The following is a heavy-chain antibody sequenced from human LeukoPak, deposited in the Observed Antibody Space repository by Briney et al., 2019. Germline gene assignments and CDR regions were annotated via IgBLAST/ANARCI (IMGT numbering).Heavy chain of an antibody. D-gene: IGHD3-22*01. Sequence: PGGSLRLSCAASGFTFSSYAMSWVRQAPGKGLEWVSAIRGSGGSTYYADSVKGRFTISRDNSKNTLYLQMNSPRAEDTAVYYCAKGAYYDSSGYYIDSWGQGTLVTVSS. J-gene: IGHJ4*02. CDR3: AKGAYYDSSGYYIDS. CDR2: IRGSGGST. CDR1: GFTFSSYA. V-gene: IGHV3-23*01.